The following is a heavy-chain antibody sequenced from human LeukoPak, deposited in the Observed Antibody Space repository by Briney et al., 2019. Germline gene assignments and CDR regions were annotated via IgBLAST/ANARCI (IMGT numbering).Heavy chain of an antibody. D-gene: IGHD1-1*01. CDR2: ISNDGLNT. CDR3: AKAKHGTTGTTGDY. CDR1: GFTMNNYG. V-gene: IGHV3-30*18. Sequence: GGSLRLSCAASGFTMNNYGMNWIRQAPGKGLEWVASISNDGLNTYYTDSVKGRFTISRDNSKNTLYLQMNSLRAEDTAVYYCAKAKHGTTGTTGDYWGQGTLVTVSS. J-gene: IGHJ4*02.